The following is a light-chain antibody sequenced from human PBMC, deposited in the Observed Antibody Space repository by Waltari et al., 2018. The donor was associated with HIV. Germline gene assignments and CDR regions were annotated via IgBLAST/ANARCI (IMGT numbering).Light chain of an antibody. J-gene: IGLJ3*02. CDR1: NIGSES. CDR2: DDS. V-gene: IGLV3-21*02. Sequence: SYVLTQPPSVSVAPGQTARITCGGDNIGSESVHWYQQKPGQAPRLLVYDDSDRPTGIPERFPGSNSGNTATLTIRSVEAGDEADYYCQVWESSTDHWVFGVGTKLTV. CDR3: QVWESSTDHWV.